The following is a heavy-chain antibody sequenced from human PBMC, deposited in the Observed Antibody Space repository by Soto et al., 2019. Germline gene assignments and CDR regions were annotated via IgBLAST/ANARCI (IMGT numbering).Heavy chain of an antibody. D-gene: IGHD5-12*01. CDR2: ISPYSGNT. V-gene: IGHV1-18*01. J-gene: IGHJ6*02. Sequence: QVQLVQSGDEVRKPGSSVKVSCKASGYIFVNYGIAWVRQAPGQGLEWMGWISPYSGNTHYASKVQGRHTMTTDTSTSTAYMDLGSLTSDDTAVYYCAMVDNVTPTPQDVWGQGTTVTVSS. CDR3: AMVDNVTPTPQDV. CDR1: GYIFVNYG.